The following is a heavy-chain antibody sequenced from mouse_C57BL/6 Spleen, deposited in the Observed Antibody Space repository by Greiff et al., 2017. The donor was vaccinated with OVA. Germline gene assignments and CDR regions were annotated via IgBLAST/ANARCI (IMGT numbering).Heavy chain of an antibody. CDR1: GFTFSDYG. Sequence: EVMLVESGGGLVKPGGSLKLSCAASGFTFSDYGMHWVRQAPEKGLEWVAYISSGSSTIYYADTVKGRFTISRDNAKNTLFLQMTSLRSEDTAMYYCARRDYDLYYFDYWGQGTTLTVSS. V-gene: IGHV5-17*01. D-gene: IGHD2-4*01. CDR3: ARRDYDLYYFDY. J-gene: IGHJ2*01. CDR2: ISSGSSTI.